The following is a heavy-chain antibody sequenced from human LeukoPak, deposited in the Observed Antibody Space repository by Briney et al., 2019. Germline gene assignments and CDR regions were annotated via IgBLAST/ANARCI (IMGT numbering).Heavy chain of an antibody. J-gene: IGHJ4*02. Sequence: SETLSLTCAVSGYSISSGYYWGWIRQPPGKGLEWIGSIYHSGSTYYNPSLKSRVTISVDRSKNQFSLKLSSVTAADTAVYYCARSATGVRRDYWGQGTLVTVSS. CDR2: IYHSGST. V-gene: IGHV4-38-2*01. CDR3: ARSATGVRRDY. D-gene: IGHD2-8*02. CDR1: GYSISSGYY.